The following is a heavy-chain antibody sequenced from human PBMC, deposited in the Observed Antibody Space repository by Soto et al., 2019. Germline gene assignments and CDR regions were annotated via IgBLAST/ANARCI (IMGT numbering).Heavy chain of an antibody. CDR1: GFTFSSYE. CDR3: ARVGYSSSSADYYYGMDV. CDR2: ISSSGSTI. J-gene: IGHJ6*02. Sequence: PGGSLRLSCAASGFTFSSYEMNWVRQAPGKGLEWVSYISSSGSTIYYADSVKGRFTISRDNAKNSLYLQMNSLRAEDTAVYYCARVGYSSSSADYYYGMDVWGQGTTVTVS. V-gene: IGHV3-48*03. D-gene: IGHD6-6*01.